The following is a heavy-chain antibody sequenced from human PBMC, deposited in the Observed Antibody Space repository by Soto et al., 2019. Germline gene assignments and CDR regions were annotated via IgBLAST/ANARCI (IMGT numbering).Heavy chain of an antibody. Sequence: PSETLSLTCGVYGGSFRNYYWIWVRQPPGKGLEWIGEVNHSGEATYNPSLQSRITISLDTSNSQFSLTLTSVTAADTAVYFCARGYSGYDYNFDFWGQGISVTVSS. CDR3: ARGYSGYDYNFDF. J-gene: IGHJ4*02. CDR2: VNHSGEA. CDR1: GGSFRNYY. D-gene: IGHD5-12*01. V-gene: IGHV4-34*01.